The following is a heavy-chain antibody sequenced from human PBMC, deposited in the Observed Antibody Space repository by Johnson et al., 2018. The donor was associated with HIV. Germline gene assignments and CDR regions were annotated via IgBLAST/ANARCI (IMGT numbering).Heavy chain of an antibody. CDR2: ISSSGSTI. D-gene: IGHD3-10*01. Sequence: QVQLVESGGGVVQPGRSLRLSCAASGFTFSDYYMSWIRQAPGKGLEWVSYISSSGSTIYYADSVKGRFTISRDNSKNTLYLQMKSLRAEDTAVYYCAKDDQNYYGSGSYYDAFDIWGQGTMVTVSS. J-gene: IGHJ3*02. CDR1: GFTFSDYY. V-gene: IGHV3-11*04. CDR3: AKDDQNYYGSGSYYDAFDI.